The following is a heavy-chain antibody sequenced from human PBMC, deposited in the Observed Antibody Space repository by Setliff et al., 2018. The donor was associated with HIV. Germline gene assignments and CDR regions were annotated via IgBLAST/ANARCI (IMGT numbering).Heavy chain of an antibody. D-gene: IGHD3-10*01. CDR3: ARPGNWGDRSMNY. CDR2: IVVGSGNT. CDR1: GFTFTSSA. V-gene: IGHV1-58*02. Sequence: SVKVSCKASGFTFTSSAMQWVRQARGQRLEWIGWIVVGSGNTNYAQKFQERVTIIRDMSTNTAYMELSSLKSEDTAVYYCARPGNWGDRSMNYWGQGTLVTVSS. J-gene: IGHJ4*02.